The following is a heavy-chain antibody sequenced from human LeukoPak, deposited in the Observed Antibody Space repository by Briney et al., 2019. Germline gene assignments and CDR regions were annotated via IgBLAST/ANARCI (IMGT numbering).Heavy chain of an antibody. J-gene: IGHJ6*03. CDR2: IYYSGST. CDR3: ARQGYDFWSGYPGHYYYYMDV. D-gene: IGHD3-3*01. CDR1: GGSISSSSYY. V-gene: IGHV4-39*01. Sequence: SETLSLTCTVSGGSISSSSYYWGWLRQPPGKGLVWIGSIYYSGSTYYNPSLKSRVTISVDTSKNQFSLKLSSVTAADTAVYYCARQGYDFWSGYPGHYYYYMDVWGKGTTVTVSS.